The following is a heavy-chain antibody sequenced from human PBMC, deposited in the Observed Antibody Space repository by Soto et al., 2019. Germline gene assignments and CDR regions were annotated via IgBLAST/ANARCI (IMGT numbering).Heavy chain of an antibody. CDR1: GGSISSGDYY. Sequence: QVQLQESAPGLVKPSQTLSLTCTVSGGSISSGDYYWSWIRQPPGKGLEWIGYIYYSGSTYFNPSLKNRVTIPVDTTENQVSLHLSPVTAADTAVYYCACSGYSFFFDYWGQGTLVTVSS. V-gene: IGHV4-30-4*01. CDR2: IYYSGST. CDR3: ACSGYSFFFDY. D-gene: IGHD3-22*01. J-gene: IGHJ4*02.